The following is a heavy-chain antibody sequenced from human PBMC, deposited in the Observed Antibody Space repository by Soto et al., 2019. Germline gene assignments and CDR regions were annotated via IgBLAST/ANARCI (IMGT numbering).Heavy chain of an antibody. V-gene: IGHV3-9*01. J-gene: IGHJ2*01. CDR3: AKDASGDYDRGYFDL. Sequence: QLVESGGGLVQPGRSLRLSCTASGFNFDDYAMHWVRQAPGKGLEWVSGISWSSVNIGYADSVKGRFTISRDNSANSLFLQIDSPITDDTALYFCAKDASGDYDRGYFDLWGRGTLVTVPS. CDR1: GFNFDDYA. D-gene: IGHD3-22*01. CDR2: ISWSSVNI.